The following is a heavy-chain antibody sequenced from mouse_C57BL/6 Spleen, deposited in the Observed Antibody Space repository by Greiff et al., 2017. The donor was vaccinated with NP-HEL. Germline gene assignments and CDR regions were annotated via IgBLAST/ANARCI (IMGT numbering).Heavy chain of an antibody. J-gene: IGHJ2*01. V-gene: IGHV2-2*01. D-gene: IGHD3-3*01. Sequence: QVQLQQSGPGLVQPSQSLSITCPVPGFSLTSYGVHWVRQSPGRGLEWLGVIWRGGSTDYIAAFISTLRISKDNSKSQFFFKMNSLQADDTAIYYCARNCQGPYYFDDWGQGTTLTVSS. CDR3: ARNCQGPYYFDD. CDR2: IWRGGST. CDR1: GFSLTSYG.